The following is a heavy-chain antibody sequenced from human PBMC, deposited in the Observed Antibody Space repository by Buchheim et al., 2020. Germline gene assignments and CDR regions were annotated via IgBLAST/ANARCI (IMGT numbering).Heavy chain of an antibody. D-gene: IGHD3-3*01. V-gene: IGHV4-39*01. CDR3: ARATVLRFLEWLNNWFDP. CDR2: IYYSGST. CDR1: GGSISSSSYY. J-gene: IGHJ5*02. Sequence: QLQLQESGPGLVKPSETLSLTCTVSGGSISSSSYYWGWIRQPPGKGLEWIGSIYYSGSTYYNPSLKSRVTISVDTSKNQFSLKLSSVTAADTAVYYCARATVLRFLEWLNNWFDPWGQGTL.